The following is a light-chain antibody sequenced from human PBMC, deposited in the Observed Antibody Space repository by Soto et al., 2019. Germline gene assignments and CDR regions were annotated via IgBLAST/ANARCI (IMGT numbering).Light chain of an antibody. J-gene: IGLJ2*01. V-gene: IGLV2-23*01. CDR2: EGS. CDR3: CSYAGSPTVV. CDR1: SNDVGTYNL. Sequence: QSALTQPASVSGSPGQSITISCTGTSNDVGTYNLVSWYQQHPGKAPKLMGYEGSKRPSGVSDRFSGSKSGNTASLTISGLQAEDEADYYCCSYAGSPTVVFGGGTKLTVL.